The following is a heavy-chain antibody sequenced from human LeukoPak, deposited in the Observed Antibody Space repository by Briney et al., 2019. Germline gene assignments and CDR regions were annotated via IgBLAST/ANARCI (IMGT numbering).Heavy chain of an antibody. D-gene: IGHD5/OR15-5a*01. J-gene: IGHJ4*02. CDR3: AKDRETDESTFDY. CDR2: MWYDGSKD. V-gene: IGHV3-33*06. CDR1: GFSFSTYG. Sequence: PGGSLRLSCAASGFSFSTYGIHWVRQAPGKGLEWVAVMWYDGSKDYYADSVKGRFTISRDTSKNTLYLQMNNLRAEDTAVYYCAKDRETDESTFDYWGQGTLVTVSS.